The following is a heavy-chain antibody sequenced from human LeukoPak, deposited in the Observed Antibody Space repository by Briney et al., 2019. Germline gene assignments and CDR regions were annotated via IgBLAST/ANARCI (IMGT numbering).Heavy chain of an antibody. CDR3: AKAGSGSYYNRGIDY. D-gene: IGHD3-10*01. V-gene: IGHV3-9*01. CDR1: GFTFDDYA. Sequence: PGRSLRLSCAASGFTFDDYAMHWVRQAPGEGLEWVSGISWNSGSIGYADSVKGRFTISRDNAKNSLYLQMNSLRAEDTALYYCAKAGSGSYYNRGIDYWGQGTLVTVSS. J-gene: IGHJ4*02. CDR2: ISWNSGSI.